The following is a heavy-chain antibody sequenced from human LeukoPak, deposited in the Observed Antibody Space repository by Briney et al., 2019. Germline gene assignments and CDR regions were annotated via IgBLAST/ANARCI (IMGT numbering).Heavy chain of an antibody. CDR2: INPYSGDT. D-gene: IGHD6-13*01. J-gene: IGHJ4*02. Sequence: ASVKVSCKASGYTFTGYYMHWVRQAPGQGLEWMGWINPYSGDTNYALKFQGRVTMTRNTSISTAYMELSSLRSEDTAVYYCARGVGASWYSGPSIFDYWGQGTLVTVSS. CDR3: ARGVGASWYSGPSIFDY. V-gene: IGHV1-2*02. CDR1: GYTFTGYY.